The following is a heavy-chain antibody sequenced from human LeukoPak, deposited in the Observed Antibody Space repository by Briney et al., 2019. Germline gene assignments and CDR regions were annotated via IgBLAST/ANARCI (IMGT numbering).Heavy chain of an antibody. CDR1: GFTFSSYS. CDR2: ISGSGGST. Sequence: GGTLRLSCAASGFTFSSYSMSWVRQAPGKGLEWVSAISGSGGSTYYADSVKGRFTISRDNSKNTLYLQMNSLRAEDTAVYYCAKDPSMVRGVITVFDYWGQGTLVTVSS. J-gene: IGHJ4*02. CDR3: AKDPSMVRGVITVFDY. V-gene: IGHV3-23*01. D-gene: IGHD3-10*01.